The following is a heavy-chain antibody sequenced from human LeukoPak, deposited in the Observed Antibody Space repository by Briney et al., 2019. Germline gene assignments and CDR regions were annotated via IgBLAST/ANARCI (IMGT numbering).Heavy chain of an antibody. CDR2: ISYDGSNK. CDR1: GFTFSSSA. V-gene: IGHV3-30*04. D-gene: IGHD2-15*01. Sequence: PGGSLRLSCAASGFTFSSSAMHWVRQAPGKGLEWVAVISYDGSNKYYADSVKGRFTISRDNSKNTLYLQMNSLRAEDTAVYYCARSGGSRLWDNWFDPWGQGTLVTVSS. CDR3: ARSGGSRLWDNWFDP. J-gene: IGHJ5*02.